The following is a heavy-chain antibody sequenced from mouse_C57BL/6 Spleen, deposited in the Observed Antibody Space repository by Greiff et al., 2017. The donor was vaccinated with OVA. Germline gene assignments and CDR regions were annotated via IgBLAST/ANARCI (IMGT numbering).Heavy chain of an antibody. Sequence: EVQLQESGAELVRPGSSVKMSCKTSGYTFTSYGINWVKQRPGQGLEWIGYIYIGNGYTEYNEKFKGKATLTSDTSSSTAYMQLSSLTSEDSAIYFCARAIYYDYERRGAMDYWGQGTSVTVSS. CDR2: IYIGNGYT. CDR1: GYTFTSYG. V-gene: IGHV1-58*01. J-gene: IGHJ4*01. D-gene: IGHD2-4*01. CDR3: ARAIYYDYERRGAMDY.